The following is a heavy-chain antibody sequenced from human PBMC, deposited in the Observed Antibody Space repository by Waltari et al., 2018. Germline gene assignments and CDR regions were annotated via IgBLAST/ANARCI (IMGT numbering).Heavy chain of an antibody. CDR2: IIPILGIA. CDR1: GGTFSSYA. V-gene: IGHV1-69*04. CDR3: ASSLIAAAGTNYMDV. Sequence: QVQLVQSGAEVKKPGSSVKVSCKASGGTFSSYAISWVRQAPGQGLEWMGGIIPILGIANYALKFQGRVTITADESTSTAYMELSSLRSEDTAVYYCASSLIAAAGTNYMDVWGKGTTVTVSS. J-gene: IGHJ6*03. D-gene: IGHD6-13*01.